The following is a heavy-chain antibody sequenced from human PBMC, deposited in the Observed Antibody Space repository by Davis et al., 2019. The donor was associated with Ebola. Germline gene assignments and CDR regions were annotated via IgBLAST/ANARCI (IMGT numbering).Heavy chain of an antibody. V-gene: IGHV3-30*18. D-gene: IGHD3-10*01. Sequence: GGSLRLSCAASEFTFSSYAMHWVRQTAGKGLEWVAVISYDGTTKYYADSVKGRFTISRDNSKNTLYLQMNSLRAEDTAVYYCAKDRYGSGRVSLNWFDPRGQGTLVTVSS. J-gene: IGHJ5*02. CDR2: ISYDGTTK. CDR3: AKDRYGSGRVSLNWFDP. CDR1: EFTFSSYA.